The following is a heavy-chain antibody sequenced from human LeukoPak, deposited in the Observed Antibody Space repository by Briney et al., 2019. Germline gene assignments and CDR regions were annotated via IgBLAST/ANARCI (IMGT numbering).Heavy chain of an antibody. D-gene: IGHD5-12*01. V-gene: IGHV3-9*01. Sequence: GGSLRLSYAASGFTFDDYAMHWVRQAPGKGLEWFSGISWNSGSLGYADSVKGRFTISRDNAKNSLYLQMNSLRAEDTALYYCAKALGYDTSLIDYRGQGTAVTVSS. J-gene: IGHJ4*02. CDR1: GFTFDDYA. CDR2: ISWNSGSL. CDR3: AKALGYDTSLIDY.